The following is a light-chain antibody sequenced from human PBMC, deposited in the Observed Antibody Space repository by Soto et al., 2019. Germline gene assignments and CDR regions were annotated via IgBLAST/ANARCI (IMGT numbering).Light chain of an antibody. Sequence: ESVLTQSPATLSLSPGERATLSCRASQSVSSYLAWYQQKPGQAPRLLIYDASNRATGIPARFSGSGLGTDSPLTFSSLEQEDFAVYYVRQRSNCPFIFAPGPKVDTK. CDR1: QSVSSY. V-gene: IGKV3-11*01. CDR2: DAS. CDR3: RQRSNCPFI. J-gene: IGKJ3*01.